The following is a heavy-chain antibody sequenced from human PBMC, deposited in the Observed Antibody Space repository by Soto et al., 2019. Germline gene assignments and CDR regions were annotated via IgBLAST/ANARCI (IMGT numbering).Heavy chain of an antibody. D-gene: IGHD2-15*01. J-gene: IGHJ4*02. CDR1: GGTFTSYT. CDR2: IIPILGIP. Sequence: ASVKVSCKASGGTFTSYTISWVRQAPGQGLEWVGRIIPILGIPNYAQKFQGRVTLTADRSTSTAFMELSSLRSEDTAVYYCARSVGHCSGSSCSFFDYWGQGTLVTVSS. CDR3: ARSVGHCSGSSCSFFDY. V-gene: IGHV1-69*02.